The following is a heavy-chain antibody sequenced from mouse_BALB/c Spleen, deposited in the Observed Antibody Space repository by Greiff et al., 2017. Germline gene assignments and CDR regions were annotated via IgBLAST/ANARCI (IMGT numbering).Heavy chain of an antibody. Sequence: SGPELGKPGASVKISCKASGYSFTGYNMYWVKQSHRKSLEWIGYIDPYNGGTSYNQKSKGKATLTVDKSSSTAYMHLNSLTSEDSAIYYCARVYRYDAMDYWGQGTSVTVSS. J-gene: IGHJ4*01. D-gene: IGHD2-14*01. CDR3: ARVYRYDAMDY. V-gene: IGHV1S135*01. CDR1: GYSFTGYN. CDR2: IDPYNGGT.